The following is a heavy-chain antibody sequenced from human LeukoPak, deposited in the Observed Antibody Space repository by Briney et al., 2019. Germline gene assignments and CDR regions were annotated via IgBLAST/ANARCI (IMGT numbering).Heavy chain of an antibody. D-gene: IGHD2-2*01. CDR3: ARPAPATEDYYYYMDV. CDR2: IKQDGSEK. J-gene: IGHJ6*03. CDR1: GFTFSSYW. V-gene: IGHV3-7*01. Sequence: GGSLRLSCAASGFTFSSYWMSWVRQAPGKGLEWVANIKQDGSEKYYVDSVKGRFTISRDNAKNSLYLQMNSLRAEDTAVYYCARPAPATEDYYYYMDVWGKGTTVTISS.